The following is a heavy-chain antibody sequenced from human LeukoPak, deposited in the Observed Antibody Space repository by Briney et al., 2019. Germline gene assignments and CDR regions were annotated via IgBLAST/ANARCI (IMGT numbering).Heavy chain of an antibody. CDR1: GLTFTSHG. Sequence: PGGSLRLSCTTSGLTFTSHGFHWLRQVVGKRLEWVAFVRNDASDTYHANSVKGRFSVSRDDSKNTLYLQMNSLRPEDTAIYYCARDRGKDYFDSWGQGTRVTVSS. V-gene: IGHV3-30*02. CDR2: VRNDASDT. CDR3: ARDRGKDYFDS. D-gene: IGHD4-23*01. J-gene: IGHJ4*02.